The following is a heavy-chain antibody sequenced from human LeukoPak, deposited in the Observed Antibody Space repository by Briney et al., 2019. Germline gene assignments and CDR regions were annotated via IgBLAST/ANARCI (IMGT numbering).Heavy chain of an antibody. CDR1: GFTFSSYW. CDR2: ISSSGSTI. CDR3: ARDVAKRGYSYGKDY. J-gene: IGHJ4*02. Sequence: GGSLRLSCAASGFTFSSYWMSWVRQAPGKGLEWVSYISSSGSTIYYADSVKGRFTISRDNAKNSLYLQMNSLRAEDTAVYYCARDVAKRGYSYGKDYWGQGTLVTVSS. D-gene: IGHD5-18*01. V-gene: IGHV3-48*04.